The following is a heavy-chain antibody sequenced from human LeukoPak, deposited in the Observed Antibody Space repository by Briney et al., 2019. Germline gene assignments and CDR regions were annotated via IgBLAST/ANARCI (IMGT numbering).Heavy chain of an antibody. Sequence: PGGSLRLSCAASGFTFSSYSMNWVRQAPGKGLEWVSYISITSDTIYYAESVKGRFTISRDNAKNSLSLQMNSLRGEDTAVYYCAMGGLKSIAVTVWGQGTLVTVSS. V-gene: IGHV3-48*01. D-gene: IGHD6-19*01. CDR2: ISITSDTI. CDR3: AMGGLKSIAVTV. J-gene: IGHJ4*02. CDR1: GFTFSSYS.